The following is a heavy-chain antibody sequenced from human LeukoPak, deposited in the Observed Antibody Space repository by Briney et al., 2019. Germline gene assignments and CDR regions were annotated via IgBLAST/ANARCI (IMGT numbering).Heavy chain of an antibody. D-gene: IGHD3-9*01. CDR3: ASDAEDILTGYIFYYFDY. V-gene: IGHV1-18*01. J-gene: IGHJ4*02. Sequence: ASVKVSCKASGYTFTSYGISWVRQAPGQGLEWMGWISAYNGNANYARKLQGRVTMTTDTSTSTAYMELRSLRSDDTAVYYCASDAEDILTGYIFYYFDYWGQGTLVTVSS. CDR2: ISAYNGNA. CDR1: GYTFTSYG.